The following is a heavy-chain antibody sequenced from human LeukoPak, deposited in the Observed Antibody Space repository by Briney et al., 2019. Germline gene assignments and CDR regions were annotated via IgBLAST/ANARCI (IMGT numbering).Heavy chain of an antibody. CDR3: GGFGYEAAVDL. J-gene: IGHJ4*02. V-gene: IGHV3-7*01. Sequence: GGSLRLFCAASGFTFSNYWMTWVRQAPGQGPEFLANIKPTGSETYYVDPVKGRFTISRDNAKNLLFLQMNSLRGEDTALYYCGGFGYEAAVDLWSRGTLVTVSS. CDR2: IKPTGSET. D-gene: IGHD3-10*01. CDR1: GFTFSNYW.